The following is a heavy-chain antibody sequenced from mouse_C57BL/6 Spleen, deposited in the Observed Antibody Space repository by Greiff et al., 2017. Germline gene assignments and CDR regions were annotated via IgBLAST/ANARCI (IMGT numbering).Heavy chain of an antibody. D-gene: IGHD1-1*01. Sequence: VQLQQSGAELVRPGASVTLSCKASGYTFTDYEMHWVKQTPVHGLEWIGAIDPETGGTAYNQKFKGKAILTADTSSSTAYIELRSLTSDYSAVYYFTGRVVTTYLDVWGTGTTVTVSS. CDR3: TGRVVTTYLDV. CDR1: GYTFTDYE. CDR2: IDPETGGT. J-gene: IGHJ1*03. V-gene: IGHV1-15*01.